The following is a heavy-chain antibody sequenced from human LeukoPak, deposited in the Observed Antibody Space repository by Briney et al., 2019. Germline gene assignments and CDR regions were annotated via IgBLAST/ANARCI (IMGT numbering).Heavy chain of an antibody. CDR1: GGSISSGSYY. D-gene: IGHD2-2*01. J-gene: IGHJ4*02. CDR2: IYTSGST. Sequence: SETLSLTCTVSGGSISSGSYYWSWIRQPAGKGLEWIGRIYTSGSTNYNPSLKSRVTISVDTSKNQFSLKLSSVTAADTAVYYCARGQYQLPTGYWGQGTLVTVSS. CDR3: ARGQYQLPTGY. V-gene: IGHV4-61*02.